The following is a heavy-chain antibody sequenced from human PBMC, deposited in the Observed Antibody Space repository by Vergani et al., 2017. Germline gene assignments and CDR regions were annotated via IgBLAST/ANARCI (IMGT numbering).Heavy chain of an antibody. Sequence: QVQLVQSGAEVKKPGSSLKVSCKASGGTFSSYAISWVRQAPGQGLEWMGRIIPIFGTANYAQKFQGRVTITADESTSTAYLELSSLRSEDTAVYYCARDGPVIVGATTGGDAFEIWGQGTMVTVSS. J-gene: IGHJ3*02. CDR2: IIPIFGTA. CDR1: GGTFSSYA. V-gene: IGHV1-69*18. D-gene: IGHD1-26*01. CDR3: ARDGPVIVGATTGGDAFEI.